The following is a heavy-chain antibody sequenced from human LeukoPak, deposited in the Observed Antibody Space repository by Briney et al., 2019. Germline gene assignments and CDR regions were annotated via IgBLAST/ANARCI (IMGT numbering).Heavy chain of an antibody. CDR2: IWADGSQK. V-gene: IGHV3-33*01. J-gene: IGHJ4*02. D-gene: IGHD1-26*01. Sequence: PGGSLRLSCAASEFTFSTSGMHWVRQAPGKGLEWVAVIWADGSQKYYADSVKGRFTISRDNSENTLYLQMNGLRAEDTAVYYCARDLGGSPFDYWGQGTLVTVSS. CDR1: EFTFSTSG. CDR3: ARDLGGSPFDY.